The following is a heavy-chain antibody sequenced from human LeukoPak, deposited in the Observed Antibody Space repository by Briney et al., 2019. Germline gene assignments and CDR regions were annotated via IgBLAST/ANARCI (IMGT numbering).Heavy chain of an antibody. V-gene: IGHV1-18*01. Sequence: GASVKVSCKASGYTFTSYGISWVRQAPGQGLEWMGWISAYNGNTNYAQNLQGRVTMTTDTSTSTTYMELRSMRSDDTAVYYCARDAVTTSWFAPWGQATLVTVSS. CDR1: GYTFTSYG. D-gene: IGHD4-17*01. J-gene: IGHJ5*02. CDR3: ARDAVTTSWFAP. CDR2: ISAYNGNT.